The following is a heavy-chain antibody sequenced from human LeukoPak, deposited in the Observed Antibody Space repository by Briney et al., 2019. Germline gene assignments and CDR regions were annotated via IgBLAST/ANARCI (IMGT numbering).Heavy chain of an antibody. CDR1: GGSISSGSYY. V-gene: IGHV4-39*07. CDR2: IYYSGST. CDR3: ARAPENGLYYFDH. Sequence: SETLSLTCTVSGGSISSGSYYWGWIRQPPGKGLEWIGNIYYSGSTYYNPSLKSRVSISVDTSKYQFSLKLTSVTAADTAVYYCARAPENGLYYFDHWGQGTLVTVSS. J-gene: IGHJ4*02. D-gene: IGHD1-1*01.